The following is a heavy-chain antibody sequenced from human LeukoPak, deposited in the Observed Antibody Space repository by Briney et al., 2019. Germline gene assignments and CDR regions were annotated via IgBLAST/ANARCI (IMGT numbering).Heavy chain of an antibody. D-gene: IGHD3-10*01. CDR1: GGSFSGYY. CDR3: ARGGRGLSFDY. Sequence: PSETLSLTCAVYGGSFSGYYWSWLRQPPGKGLEWIGEINHSGSTNYNPSLKSRVTISVDTSKNQFSLKLSSVTAADTAVYYCARGGRGLSFDYWGQGTLVTVSS. V-gene: IGHV4-34*01. J-gene: IGHJ4*02. CDR2: INHSGST.